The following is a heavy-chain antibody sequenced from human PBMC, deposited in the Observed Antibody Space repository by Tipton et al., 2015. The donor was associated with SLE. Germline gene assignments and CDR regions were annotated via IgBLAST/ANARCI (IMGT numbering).Heavy chain of an antibody. J-gene: IGHJ4*02. CDR1: GGSISSHY. D-gene: IGHD3-16*01. V-gene: IGHV4-59*11. CDR2: IYYSGST. CDR3: ARDARAGEFDY. Sequence: TLSLTCTVSGGSISSHYWGWIRQPPGKGLEWIGYIYYSGSTNYNPSLKSRVTISVDTSTNQFSLKLSSVTAADTAVYYCARDARAGEFDYWGQGTLVTVSS.